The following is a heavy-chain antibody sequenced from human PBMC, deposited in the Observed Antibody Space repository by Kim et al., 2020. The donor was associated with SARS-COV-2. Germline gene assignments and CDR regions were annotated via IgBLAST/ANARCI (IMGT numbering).Heavy chain of an antibody. D-gene: IGHD3-16*01. Sequence: NYAQKFQGRVTMTRYTSISTAYMELSRLRSDDTAVYYCARDRFGAKTIDYWGQGTLVTVSS. J-gene: IGHJ4*02. V-gene: IGHV1-2*02. CDR3: ARDRFGAKTIDY.